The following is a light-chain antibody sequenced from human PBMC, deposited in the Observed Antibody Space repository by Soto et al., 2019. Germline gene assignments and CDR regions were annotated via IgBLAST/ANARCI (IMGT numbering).Light chain of an antibody. V-gene: IGKV1-5*03. CDR1: QSISTW. CDR2: KAS. CDR3: QKGLT. J-gene: IGKJ3*01. Sequence: DIQMTQSPSTLSASVGDRVTITCRASQSISTWLAWYQQKPGTAPKLLIYKASTLESGVPSRFSGSRSGTEFTLTVSSLQPEDVATYYCQKGLTFGPGTRVDLK.